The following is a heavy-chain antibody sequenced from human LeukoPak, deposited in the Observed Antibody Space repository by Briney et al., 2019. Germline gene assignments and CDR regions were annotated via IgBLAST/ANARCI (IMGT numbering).Heavy chain of an antibody. D-gene: IGHD3-10*01. V-gene: IGHV3-66*01. Sequence: GGSLRLSCAASGFTVSSNYMSWVRQAPGKGLEWVSVIYSGGSTYYADSVKGRFTISRDNSKNTLYLQMNSLRAEDTAVYYCERVTLWFGELLGGSDYWGQGTLVTVSS. CDR2: IYSGGST. J-gene: IGHJ4*02. CDR3: ERVTLWFGELLGGSDY. CDR1: GFTVSSNY.